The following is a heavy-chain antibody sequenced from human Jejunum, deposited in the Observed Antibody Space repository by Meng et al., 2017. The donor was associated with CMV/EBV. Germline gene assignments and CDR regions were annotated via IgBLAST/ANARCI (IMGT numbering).Heavy chain of an antibody. CDR2: IFHSGAT. V-gene: IGHV4-4*01. CDR1: GGSFVGPDW. Sequence: TLSLTCVVCGGSFVGPDWWNWVGRAPGGSLEWVGEIFHSGATSYNPSLKSRVTISIDNSKNQFSLKLTSVTAADTAVYFCGDPPADYWGQGVLVTVSS. CDR3: GDPPADY. J-gene: IGHJ4*02.